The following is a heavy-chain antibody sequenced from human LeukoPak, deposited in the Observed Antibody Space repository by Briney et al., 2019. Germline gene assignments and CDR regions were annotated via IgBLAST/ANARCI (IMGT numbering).Heavy chain of an antibody. D-gene: IGHD3-3*01. CDR3: ARSGYLYYYYYMDV. V-gene: IGHV1-18*01. CDR2: ISVYNGNT. Sequence: ASVKVSCKASGYTFTSYGISWVRQAPGQGLEWMGWISVYNGNTNYAQKLQGRVTMTTDTSTSTAYMELRSLRSDDTAVYYCARSGYLYYYYYMDVWGKGTTVTISS. CDR1: GYTFTSYG. J-gene: IGHJ6*03.